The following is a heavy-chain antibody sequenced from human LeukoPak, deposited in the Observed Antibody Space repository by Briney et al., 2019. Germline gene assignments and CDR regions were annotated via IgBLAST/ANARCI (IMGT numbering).Heavy chain of an antibody. V-gene: IGHV3-53*01. CDR2: IYSGGST. CDR1: GFTVSSNY. J-gene: IGHJ4*02. D-gene: IGHD6-19*01. CDR3: ARDPGPGYSSGFDY. Sequence: GGSLRLSCAASGFTVSSNYMSWVRQAPGKGLEWVSVIYSGGSTYYADSGKGRFTISRDNSKNTLYLQMNSLRAEDTAVYYCARDPGPGYSSGFDYWGQGTLVTVSS.